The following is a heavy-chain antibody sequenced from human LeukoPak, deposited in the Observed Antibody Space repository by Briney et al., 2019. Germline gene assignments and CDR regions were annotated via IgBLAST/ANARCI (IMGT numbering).Heavy chain of an antibody. CDR1: GGSISSYY. D-gene: IGHD3-22*01. Sequence: PSETLSLTCTVSGGSISSYYWSWIRQPAGKGLEWIGRTHTSGSTNYNPSLNSRVTMSVDTSNNQFSLSLSSLSAADTAVYYCARDHDSSGYHAFDIWGQGTTVTVSS. J-gene: IGHJ3*02. V-gene: IGHV4-4*07. CDR3: ARDHDSSGYHAFDI. CDR2: THTSGST.